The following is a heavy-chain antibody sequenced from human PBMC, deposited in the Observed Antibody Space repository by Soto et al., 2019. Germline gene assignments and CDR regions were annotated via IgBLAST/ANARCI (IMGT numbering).Heavy chain of an antibody. CDR2: IIPVFGTA. CDR3: AREDSSGYYYVLDY. CDR1: GGLFSSYA. D-gene: IGHD3-22*01. J-gene: IGHJ4*02. Sequence: SVKVSCKASGGLFSSYAISWVRQAPGQGLEWMGGIIPVFGTANYARKFQGRVKITADESTNTAYMDLSSLKSEDTAIYYCAREDSSGYYYVLDYWGQGTLVTVSS. V-gene: IGHV1-69*13.